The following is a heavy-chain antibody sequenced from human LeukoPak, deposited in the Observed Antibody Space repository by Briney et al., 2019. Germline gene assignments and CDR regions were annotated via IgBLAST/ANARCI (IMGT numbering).Heavy chain of an antibody. J-gene: IGHJ5*02. Sequence: PSETLSLTCTVSGGFISSYYWSWIRQPPGKGLEWIGYIYYSGSTNYNPSLKSRVTISVDTSKNQFSLKLSSVTAADTAVDYCASGSEWFDPWGQGTLVTVSS. V-gene: IGHV4-59*01. CDR3: ASGSEWFDP. CDR1: GGFISSYY. CDR2: IYYSGST.